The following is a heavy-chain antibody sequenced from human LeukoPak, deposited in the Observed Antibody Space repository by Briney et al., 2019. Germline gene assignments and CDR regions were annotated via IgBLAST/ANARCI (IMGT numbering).Heavy chain of an antibody. Sequence: GGSLRLSCAASGFTFDDYAMHWVRQAPGKGLEWVSLISWDGGSTYYADSVKGRFTISRDNSKNSLYLQMNSLRAEDTALYYCAKGQGEYSSGWLDYWGQGTLVTVSS. CDR1: GFTFDDYA. J-gene: IGHJ4*02. D-gene: IGHD6-19*01. V-gene: IGHV3-43D*03. CDR3: AKGQGEYSSGWLDY. CDR2: ISWDGGST.